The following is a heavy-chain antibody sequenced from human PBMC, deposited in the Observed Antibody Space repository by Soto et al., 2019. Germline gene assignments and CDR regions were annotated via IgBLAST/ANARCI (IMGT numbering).Heavy chain of an antibody. CDR3: ARANYGSGRAMDV. V-gene: IGHV4-4*02. D-gene: IGHD3-10*01. J-gene: IGHJ6*02. Sequence: PSETLSLTCAVSGGSISSSNWWSWVRQPPGKGLEWIGEIYHSGSTNYNPSLKSRVTISVDKSKNQFSLKLSSVTAADTAVYYCARANYGSGRAMDVWDQGTTVTVSS. CDR1: GGSISSSNW. CDR2: IYHSGST.